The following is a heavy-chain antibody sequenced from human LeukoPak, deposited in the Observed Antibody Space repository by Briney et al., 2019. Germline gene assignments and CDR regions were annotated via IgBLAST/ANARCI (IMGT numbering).Heavy chain of an antibody. CDR2: INPNSGGT. D-gene: IGHD6-13*01. Sequence: ASVKVSCKASGYTFTGYYMHWVRPAPGQGLEWMGWINPNSGGTNYAQKFQGRVTMTRDTSISTAYMELSRLRSDDTAVYYCARGRIAESNTETFDIWGQGPSLPVS. CDR3: ARGRIAESNTETFDI. J-gene: IGHJ3*02. CDR1: GYTFTGYY. V-gene: IGHV1-2*02.